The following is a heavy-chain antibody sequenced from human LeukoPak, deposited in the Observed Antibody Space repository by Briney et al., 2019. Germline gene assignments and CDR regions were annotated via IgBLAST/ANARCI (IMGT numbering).Heavy chain of an antibody. Sequence: KPSETLSLTCAVSGGSISSSSYYWAWIRQPPGKGLEWVGSMFYSGSTYYNPSLKSRVTISVNTSKNQFSLKLSSVTAADTAVYYCANADRFCSSGSCPVPDAFDFWGQGTMVTVSS. D-gene: IGHD2-15*01. CDR2: MFYSGST. CDR1: GGSISSSSYY. CDR3: ANADRFCSSGSCPVPDAFDF. J-gene: IGHJ3*01. V-gene: IGHV4-39*07.